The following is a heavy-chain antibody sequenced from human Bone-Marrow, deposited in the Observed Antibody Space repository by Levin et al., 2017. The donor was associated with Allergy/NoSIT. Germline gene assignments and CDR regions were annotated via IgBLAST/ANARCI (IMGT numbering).Heavy chain of an antibody. J-gene: IGHJ6*02. CDR3: ARSRGTGTTNYHGMDV. V-gene: IGHV3-13*01. CDR2: IGTAGYT. Sequence: KGLEWVSGIGTAGYTYYPDSEKGRFTISRDNAKNSVYLQMNNLRAGDTAVYYCARSRGTGTTNYHGMDVWGQGTTVTVSS. D-gene: IGHD1-7*01.